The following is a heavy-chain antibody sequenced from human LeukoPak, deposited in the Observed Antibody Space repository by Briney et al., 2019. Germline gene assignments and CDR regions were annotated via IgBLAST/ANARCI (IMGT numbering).Heavy chain of an antibody. CDR3: ARDPGIRNGMDV. CDR1: GFTVNNNY. D-gene: IGHD2/OR15-2a*01. CDR2: IYSGGTT. V-gene: IGHV3-53*01. J-gene: IGHJ6*02. Sequence: PGGSLRLSCAASGFTVNNNYMAWVRQAPGKGLEWVSVIYSGGTTYYADSVKGRFTISRDNSKNTLYLQMNSLRVDDTAVYYCARDPGIRNGMDVWGQGTTVTVSS.